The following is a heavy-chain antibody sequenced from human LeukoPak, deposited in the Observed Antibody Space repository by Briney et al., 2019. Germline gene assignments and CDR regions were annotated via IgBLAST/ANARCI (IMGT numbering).Heavy chain of an antibody. J-gene: IGHJ4*02. Sequence: PSETLSLTCTVSGYSISSGYYWGCLQQPPGKGVGWIGSIYHSGSTYYNPSLKGRVTISVDTSKNQFSLKMSSVTAADTAVYYCAREEGGDQLDYWGQGTLVTVSS. CDR1: GYSISSGYY. CDR2: IYHSGST. CDR3: AREEGGDQLDY. D-gene: IGHD2-21*02. V-gene: IGHV4-38-2*02.